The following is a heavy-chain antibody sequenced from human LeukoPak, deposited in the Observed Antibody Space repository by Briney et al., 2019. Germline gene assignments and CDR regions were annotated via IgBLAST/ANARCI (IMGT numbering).Heavy chain of an antibody. CDR3: ARPGDHPFDY. CDR2: ISSSSSTI. D-gene: IGHD7-27*01. CDR1: GFTFSSYS. J-gene: IGHJ4*02. Sequence: PGGSLRLSCAASGFTFSSYSMNWVRQAPGKGLEWVSYISSSSSTIYYADSVKGRFTISRDNAKNSLYLQMNSLRAEDTAVYYCARPGDHPFDYWGQGTLVTVSS. V-gene: IGHV3-48*04.